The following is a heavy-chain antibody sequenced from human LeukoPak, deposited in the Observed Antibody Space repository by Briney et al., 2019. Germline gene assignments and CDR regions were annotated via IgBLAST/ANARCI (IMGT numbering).Heavy chain of an antibody. CDR3: ARREIYGSGSFDY. V-gene: IGHV4-34*01. CDR1: GGSFSGYY. Sequence: SETLSLTCAVSGGSFSGYYWSWIRQPPGKGLEWIGEIYHSGSTNYNPSLKSRVTISVDTSKNQFSLKLSSVTAADTPVYYCARREIYGSGSFDYWGQETLVTVSS. CDR2: IYHSGST. D-gene: IGHD3-10*01. J-gene: IGHJ4*02.